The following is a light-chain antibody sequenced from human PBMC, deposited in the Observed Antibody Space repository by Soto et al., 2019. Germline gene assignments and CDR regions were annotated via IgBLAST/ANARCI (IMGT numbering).Light chain of an antibody. Sequence: DIQMTQSPSSLSASVGDRVTITCRASQGISNYLAWYQQKPGKVPKLLIYAASTLQSGVTSRFSGSGSGTDFNLTISSLQTEYVATYYCQKYNSAPFTFGPGNKVDIK. J-gene: IGKJ3*01. CDR3: QKYNSAPFT. CDR1: QGISNY. V-gene: IGKV1-27*01. CDR2: AAS.